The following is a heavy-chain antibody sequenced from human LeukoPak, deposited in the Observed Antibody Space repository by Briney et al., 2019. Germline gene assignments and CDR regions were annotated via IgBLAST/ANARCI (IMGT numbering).Heavy chain of an antibody. CDR1: GFTFDDYA. V-gene: IGHV3-9*01. CDR2: ISWNSGSI. Sequence: PGGSLRLSCAASGFTFDDYAMHWVRHAPGKGLEWVSGISWNSGSIGYADSVKGRFTISRDNAKNPLYLQMNSLRAEDTALYYCAKGRDGYNSGYYYGMDVWGQGTTVTVSS. CDR3: AKGRDGYNSGYYYGMDV. J-gene: IGHJ6*02. D-gene: IGHD5-24*01.